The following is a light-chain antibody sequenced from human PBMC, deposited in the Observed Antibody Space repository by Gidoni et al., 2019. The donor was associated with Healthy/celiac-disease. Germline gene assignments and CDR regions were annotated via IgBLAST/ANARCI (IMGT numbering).Light chain of an antibody. CDR3: CSYAGSYTWV. V-gene: IGLV2-11*01. CDR2: DVS. Sequence: QSALTQPRPVSGAPGQSVTSSCTGTRSDVSGYNYVSWYQQHPGQAPKLMIYDVSKRPSGVPDRFSGSKSGNTASLTISGLQAEDEADYYCCSYAGSYTWVFGGGTKLTVL. J-gene: IGLJ3*02. CDR1: RSDVSGYNY.